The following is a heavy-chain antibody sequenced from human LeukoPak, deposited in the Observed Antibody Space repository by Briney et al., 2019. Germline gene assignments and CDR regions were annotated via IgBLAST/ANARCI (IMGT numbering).Heavy chain of an antibody. Sequence: GASVKVSCKASGYTFTGYYMHWVRQAPGQGLEWMGWINPNSGGTNYAQKFQGRVTMTRDTSISTAYMELSRLRSDDTAVYYCARAVRYFDWLLGFFDYWGQGTLVTVSS. J-gene: IGHJ4*02. V-gene: IGHV1-2*02. CDR1: GYTFTGYY. CDR2: INPNSGGT. D-gene: IGHD3-9*01. CDR3: ARAVRYFDWLLGFFDY.